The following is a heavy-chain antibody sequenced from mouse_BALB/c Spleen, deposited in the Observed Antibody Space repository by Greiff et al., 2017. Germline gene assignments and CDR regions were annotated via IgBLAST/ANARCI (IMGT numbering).Heavy chain of an antibody. V-gene: IGHV1S127*01. Sequence: QVQLQQSGPQLVRPGASVKISCKASGYSFTSYWMHWVKQRPGQGLEWIGMIDPSDSETRLNQKFKDKATLTVDKSSSTAYMQLSSPTSEDSAVYYCARRGRPSTMITPAWFAYWGQGTLVTVSA. J-gene: IGHJ3*01. CDR1: GYSFTSYW. CDR2: IDPSDSET. D-gene: IGHD2-4*01. CDR3: ARRGRPSTMITPAWFAY.